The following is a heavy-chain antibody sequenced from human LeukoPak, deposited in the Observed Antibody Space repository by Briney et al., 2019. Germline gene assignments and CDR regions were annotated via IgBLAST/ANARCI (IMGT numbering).Heavy chain of an antibody. J-gene: IGHJ4*02. CDR2: IHYSGST. Sequence: PSETLSLTRTVSGDSISSGDYYWTWIRQHPGKGLEWIGYIHYSGSTHYNPSLKSRVTISVDTSKNQFSLKVSSVTAADTAVYYCARAKYSSGWYLDYWGQGTLVTVSS. D-gene: IGHD6-19*01. CDR3: ARAKYSSGWYLDY. CDR1: GDSISSGDYY. V-gene: IGHV4-31*03.